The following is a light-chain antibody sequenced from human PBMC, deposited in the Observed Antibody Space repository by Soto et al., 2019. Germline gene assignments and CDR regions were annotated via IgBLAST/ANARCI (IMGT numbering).Light chain of an antibody. CDR3: EPYGSSPYT. CDR2: DAS. CDR1: QSVSSSY. V-gene: IGKV3-20*01. J-gene: IGKJ2*01. Sequence: EIVLTQSPGTLSLSPGERATLSCRASQSVSSSYLAWYQQKPGQAPRLLIYDASSRATGIPDRFSGSGSGTDFTLTISRLEPEDLAVYFCEPYGSSPYTFGQGTKLEIK.